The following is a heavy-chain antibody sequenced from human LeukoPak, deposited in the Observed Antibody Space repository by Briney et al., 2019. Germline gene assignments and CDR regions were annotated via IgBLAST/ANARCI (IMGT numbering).Heavy chain of an antibody. CDR1: GFTFSSYA. D-gene: IGHD1-26*01. Sequence: PGGSLRLSCAASGFTFSSYAMHWVRQAPGKGLEYVSGISSNGGSTYYANSVKGRFTISRDNSKNTLYLQMGSLRAEDTAVYYCAKDRVGAIPWGQGTLVTVSS. J-gene: IGHJ5*02. CDR3: AKDRVGAIP. CDR2: ISSNGGST. V-gene: IGHV3-64*01.